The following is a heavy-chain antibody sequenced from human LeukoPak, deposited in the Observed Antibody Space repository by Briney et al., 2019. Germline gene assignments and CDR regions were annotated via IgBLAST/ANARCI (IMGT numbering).Heavy chain of an antibody. Sequence: SETLSLTCTVSGGSISSSSYYWGWIRQPPGKGLEWIGSIYYSGSTYYNPSLKSRVSISIDTSKKKLSLRLTSVTAADSAVYYCASSFYYDSRDYWGQGTLVTVSS. CDR3: ASSFYYDSRDY. V-gene: IGHV4-39*07. J-gene: IGHJ4*02. CDR1: GGSISSSSYY. CDR2: IYYSGST. D-gene: IGHD3-22*01.